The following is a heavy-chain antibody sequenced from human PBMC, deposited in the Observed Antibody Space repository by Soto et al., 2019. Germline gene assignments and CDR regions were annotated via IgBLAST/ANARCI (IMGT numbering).Heavy chain of an antibody. CDR2: IIPIFGTA. Sequence: QVQLVQSGAEVKKPGSSVKVSCKASGGTFSSYAISWVRQAPGQGLEWMGGIIPIFGTANYAQKFQGRVTITADESTSTAHMELSSLRSEDTAVYYCARASYSNYGAWFDYWGQGTLVTVSS. V-gene: IGHV1-69*12. D-gene: IGHD4-4*01. CDR1: GGTFSSYA. CDR3: ARASYSNYGAWFDY. J-gene: IGHJ4*02.